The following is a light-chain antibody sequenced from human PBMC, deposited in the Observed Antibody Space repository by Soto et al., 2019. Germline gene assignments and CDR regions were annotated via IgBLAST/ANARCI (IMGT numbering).Light chain of an antibody. J-gene: IGLJ2*01. CDR3: SSYAGSNNLL. V-gene: IGLV2-8*01. CDR2: EVN. Sequence: QSVLTQPPSASGSPGQSVTISCTGTSSDVGGYKFVSWYQQHPGKAPKLMIYEVNKRPSGVPDRFSGSKSGNTASLAVSGLQAEDEADYYCSSYAGSNNLLFGGGPKLTVL. CDR1: SSDVGGYKF.